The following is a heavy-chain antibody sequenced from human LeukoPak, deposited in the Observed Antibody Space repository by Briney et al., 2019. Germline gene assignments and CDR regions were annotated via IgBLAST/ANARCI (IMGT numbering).Heavy chain of an antibody. D-gene: IGHD2-15*01. CDR2: IYSGDTT. J-gene: IGHJ4*02. Sequence: QPGGSLRLSCAASGFIVTNNYMSWVRQAPGKGLEWVSAIYSGDTTEYAGSVKGRFTISRDNSRNTLYLQMNSLRTEDTAVYYCATLYGGQRADGYWGQGTLVTVSS. CDR3: ATLYGGQRADGY. V-gene: IGHV3-53*01. CDR1: GFIVTNNY.